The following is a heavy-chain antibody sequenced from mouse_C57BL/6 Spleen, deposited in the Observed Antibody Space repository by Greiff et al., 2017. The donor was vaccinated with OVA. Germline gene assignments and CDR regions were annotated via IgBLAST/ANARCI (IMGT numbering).Heavy chain of an antibody. D-gene: IGHD3-2*02. V-gene: IGHV1-69*01. CDR3: ARRGSSGTGAMDY. CDR2: IDPSDSYT. CDR1: GYTFTSYW. J-gene: IGHJ4*01. Sequence: QVQLQQPGADLVMPGASVKLSCKASGYTFTSYWMHWVKQRPGQGLEWIGEIDPSDSYTNYNQKFKGKSTLTVDKYSSTAYMQLSSLTSEDSAVYYCARRGSSGTGAMDYWGQGTSVTVSS.